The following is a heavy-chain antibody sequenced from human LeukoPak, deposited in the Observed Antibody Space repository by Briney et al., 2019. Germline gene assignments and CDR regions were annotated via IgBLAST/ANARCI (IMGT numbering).Heavy chain of an antibody. V-gene: IGHV1-2*02. J-gene: IGHJ4*02. Sequence: ASVKVSCKASGYTFTSNYMHWVRQAPGQGLEWMGIINPNSGGTNYAQKFQGRVTMTRDTSINTAYMELSRLRSDDTAVYYCARDTRPDFWSGYYSSEYYSDYWGQGTLVTVSS. CDR1: GYTFTSNY. CDR2: INPNSGGT. CDR3: ARDTRPDFWSGYYSSEYYSDY. D-gene: IGHD3-3*01.